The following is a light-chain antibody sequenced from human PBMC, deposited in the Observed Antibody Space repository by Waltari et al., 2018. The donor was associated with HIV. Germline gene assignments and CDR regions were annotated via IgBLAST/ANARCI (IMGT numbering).Light chain of an antibody. J-gene: IGKJ2*01. CDR2: LAS. CDR1: QSLLHSNGYNY. V-gene: IGKV2-28*01. CDR3: MQALQSIYT. Sequence: DIVMTQSPLSLPVTPGEPASISCRSSQSLLHSNGYNYLDWYLQKPGQSPQLLISLASNRASGVPDRFSGSGSGTDFTLKISRVEAEDVGVYYCMQALQSIYTFGQGTKLEIK.